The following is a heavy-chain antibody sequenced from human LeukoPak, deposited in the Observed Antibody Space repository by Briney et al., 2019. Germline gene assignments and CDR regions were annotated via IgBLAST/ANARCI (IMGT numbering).Heavy chain of an antibody. CDR1: GYTFTSYG. J-gene: IGHJ6*02. Sequence: ASVKVSCKASGYTFTSYGISWVRQAPGQGLEWMGWISAYNGNTNYAQKLQGRVTMTTDTSTSTAYMELRSLRSDDTAVYYCARGPTLRFTYYYYGMDVWVQGTTVTVSS. V-gene: IGHV1-18*01. D-gene: IGHD3-16*01. CDR2: ISAYNGNT. CDR3: ARGPTLRFTYYYYGMDV.